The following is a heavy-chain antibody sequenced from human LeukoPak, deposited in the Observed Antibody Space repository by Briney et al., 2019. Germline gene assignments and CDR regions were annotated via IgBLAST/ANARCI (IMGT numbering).Heavy chain of an antibody. J-gene: IGHJ4*02. CDR3: ARDKGRYSSGWAHFDY. D-gene: IGHD6-19*01. V-gene: IGHV3-48*03. CDR1: GFTFSSYE. CDR2: ISSSGSTI. Sequence: GGSLRLSCAASGFTFSSYEMNWVRQAPGKGLEGVSYISSSGSTIYYADSVKGRFTISRDNAKNSLYLQMNSLRAEDTAVYYCARDKGRYSSGWAHFDYWGQGTLVTVSS.